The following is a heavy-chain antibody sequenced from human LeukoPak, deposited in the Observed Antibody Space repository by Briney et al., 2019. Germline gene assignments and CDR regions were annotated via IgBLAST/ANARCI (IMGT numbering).Heavy chain of an antibody. Sequence: ASVKVSCKASGYTFTSYAMNWVRQAAGQGLEEMGWINTNTGNPTYAQGFTGRFVFSLDTSVSTAYLQISSLKAEDTAVYYCARAGPPNYDSSGYYRNDAFDIWGQGTMVTVSS. CDR3: ARAGPPNYDSSGYYRNDAFDI. CDR2: INTNTGNP. J-gene: IGHJ3*02. D-gene: IGHD3-22*01. V-gene: IGHV7-4-1*02. CDR1: GYTFTSYA.